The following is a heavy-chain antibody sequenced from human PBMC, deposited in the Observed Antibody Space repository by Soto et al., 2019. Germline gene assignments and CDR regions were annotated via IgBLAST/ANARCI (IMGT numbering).Heavy chain of an antibody. V-gene: IGHV6-1*01. CDR1: GYSVSSNSAA. CDR3: ARDPLIHCSSTSCQDYYYYYGMDV. CDR2: TYYRSKWYN. Sequence: PSHTLSLTCAISGYSVSSNSAAWNWIRQSPSRGLEWLGRTYYRSKWYNDYAVSVKSRITINPDTSKNQFSLQLNSVTPEDTAVYYCARDPLIHCSSTSCQDYYYYYGMDVWGQGTTVTVSS. J-gene: IGHJ6*02. D-gene: IGHD2-2*01.